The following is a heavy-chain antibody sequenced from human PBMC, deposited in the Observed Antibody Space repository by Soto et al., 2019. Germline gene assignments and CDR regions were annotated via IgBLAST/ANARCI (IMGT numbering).Heavy chain of an antibody. V-gene: IGHV3-30-3*01. D-gene: IGHD1-26*01. Sequence: QVQLVESGGGVVQPGRSLRLSCAASGFTFSSYAMHWVRQAPGKGLEWVAVISYDGSNKYYADSVKGRFTISRDNSKNTLYRQMNSLGAEDTAVYYCARDSVNKRGGSNYYYYGMDVWGQGTTVTVSS. J-gene: IGHJ6*02. CDR3: ARDSVNKRGGSNYYYYGMDV. CDR2: ISYDGSNK. CDR1: GFTFSSYA.